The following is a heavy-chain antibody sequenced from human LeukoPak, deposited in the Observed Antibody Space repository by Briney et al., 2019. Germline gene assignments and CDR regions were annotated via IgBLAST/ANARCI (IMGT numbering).Heavy chain of an antibody. V-gene: IGHV1-18*01. CDR2: ISAYNGNT. Sequence: ASVKVSCKASGYTFTSYGISWVRQAPGQGLEWMGWISAYNGNTNYAQKFQGRVTMTEDTSTDTAYMELSSLRSEDTAVYYCATDSYCSSTSCYNWFDPWGQGTLVTVSS. CDR3: ATDSYCSSTSCYNWFDP. D-gene: IGHD2-2*01. CDR1: GYTFTSYG. J-gene: IGHJ5*02.